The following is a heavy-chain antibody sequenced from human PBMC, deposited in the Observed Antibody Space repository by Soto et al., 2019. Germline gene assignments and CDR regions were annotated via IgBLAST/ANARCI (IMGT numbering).Heavy chain of an antibody. CDR1: GGSFSGYY. Sequence: PSETLSLTCAVYGGSFSGYYWSWIRQPPGKGLEWIGEINHSGSTNYNPSLKSRVTISVDTSKNQFSLKLSSVTAADTAVYYCARGPLPYSNYGWGYYYGMDVWGQGTTVTV. V-gene: IGHV4-34*01. CDR2: INHSGST. J-gene: IGHJ6*02. CDR3: ARGPLPYSNYGWGYYYGMDV. D-gene: IGHD4-4*01.